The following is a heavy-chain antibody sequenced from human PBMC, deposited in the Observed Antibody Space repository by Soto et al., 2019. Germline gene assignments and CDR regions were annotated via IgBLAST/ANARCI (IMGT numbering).Heavy chain of an antibody. J-gene: IGHJ6*02. V-gene: IGHV3-21*01. CDR1: GFTFSSYS. D-gene: IGHD6-13*01. CDR3: ASAGDIAEAGRNGAYGMDV. CDR2: ISSSSSYI. Sequence: GGSLRLSCAASGFTFSSYSMNWVRQAPGKGLEWVSSISSSSSYIYYADSVKGRFTISRDNAKNSLYLQMNSLRAEDTAVYYCASAGDIAEAGRNGAYGMDVWGQGTTVTVSS.